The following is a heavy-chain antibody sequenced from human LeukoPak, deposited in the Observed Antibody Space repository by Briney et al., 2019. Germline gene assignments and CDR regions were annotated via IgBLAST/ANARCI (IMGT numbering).Heavy chain of an antibody. V-gene: IGHV1-69*05. D-gene: IGHD3-3*01. J-gene: IGHJ5*02. CDR1: GGTFSSYA. CDR2: IIPIFSTA. Sequence: SVKVSCKASGGTFSSYAISWVRQAPGQGLEWMGGIIPIFSTANYAQKFQGRVTITTDESTSTAYMELSSLRSEDTAVYYCARVSDFWSGNWFDPWGQGTLVTVSS. CDR3: ARVSDFWSGNWFDP.